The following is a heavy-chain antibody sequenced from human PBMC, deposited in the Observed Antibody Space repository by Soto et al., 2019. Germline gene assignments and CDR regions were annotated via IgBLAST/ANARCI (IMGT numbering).Heavy chain of an antibody. D-gene: IGHD6-13*01. CDR2: IYPGDSDT. CDR1: GDSFTRYW. Sequence: ESLTISFTCSGDSFTRYWIGWVRQMPGKGLEWMGIIYPGDSDTRYSPSFQGQVTISADKSISTAYLQWSSLKASDTAMYYCARLSGIAAAGKSWFDPWGQGTLVTVSS. CDR3: ARLSGIAAAGKSWFDP. J-gene: IGHJ5*02. V-gene: IGHV5-51*01.